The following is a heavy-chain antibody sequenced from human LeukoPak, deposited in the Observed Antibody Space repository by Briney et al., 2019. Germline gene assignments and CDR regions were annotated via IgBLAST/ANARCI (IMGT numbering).Heavy chain of an antibody. D-gene: IGHD3-22*01. CDR1: GFTFSDYY. Sequence: GGSLRLSCAASGFTFSDYYMSWIRQAPGKGLEWVSYISSSGSSKYYADSVKGRFTISRDNAKNSLYLQMNSLRAEDTAVYYCASPDYYDSSGYHDYWGQGTLVTVSS. J-gene: IGHJ4*02. V-gene: IGHV3-11*01. CDR2: ISSSGSSK. CDR3: ASPDYYDSSGYHDY.